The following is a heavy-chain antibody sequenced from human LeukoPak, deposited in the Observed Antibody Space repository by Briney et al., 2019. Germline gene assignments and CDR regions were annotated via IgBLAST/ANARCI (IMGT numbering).Heavy chain of an antibody. CDR1: GYTFTSYY. CDR3: AREISSGSYFGY. J-gene: IGHJ4*02. V-gene: IGHV1-2*06. CDR2: INPNSGGT. Sequence: ASVKVSCKASGYTFTSYYMHWVRQAPGQGLEWMGRINPNSGGTNYAQKFQGRVIMTRDTSISTAYMELLRSDDTAVYYCAREISSGSYFGYWGQGTLVTVSS. D-gene: IGHD1-26*01.